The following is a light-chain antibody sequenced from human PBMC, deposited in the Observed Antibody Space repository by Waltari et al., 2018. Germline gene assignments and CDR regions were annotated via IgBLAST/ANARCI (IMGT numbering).Light chain of an antibody. Sequence: QSALTQPASVSGSPGQPLTISCPGTTRDVGAYTYISWYQQHPAKVPQVMIFDVSNRPSGVSNRFSGSKSGNTASLTISGLQAEDEADYYCTSYTSRNTLVFGSGTKVTVL. CDR1: TRDVGAYTY. CDR3: TSYTSRNTLV. V-gene: IGLV2-14*03. CDR2: DVS. J-gene: IGLJ1*01.